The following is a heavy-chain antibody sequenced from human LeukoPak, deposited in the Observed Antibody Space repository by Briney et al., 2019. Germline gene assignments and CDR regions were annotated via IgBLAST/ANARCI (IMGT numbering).Heavy chain of an antibody. J-gene: IGHJ3*02. V-gene: IGHV1-8*01. D-gene: IGHD1-26*01. Sequence: GASVKVSCKASGYTFTSYDINWVRQATGQGLEWMGWMNPNSGNTGYAQKFQGRVTMTRNNSISTAYMQLSSLRSEDTAVYYCARASTLEPRIVGASGAFDIWGQGTMVTVSS. CDR2: MNPNSGNT. CDR3: ARASTLEPRIVGASGAFDI. CDR1: GYTFTSYD.